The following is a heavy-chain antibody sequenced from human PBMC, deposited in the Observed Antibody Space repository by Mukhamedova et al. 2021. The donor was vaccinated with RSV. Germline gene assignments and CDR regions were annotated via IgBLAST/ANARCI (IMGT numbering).Heavy chain of an antibody. Sequence: VSAISGSGGSTYYADSVKGRFTISRDNSKNTLYLQMNSLRAEDTAVYYCAKGSYYDFWSGPPPYYFDYWGQGTLVTVSS. D-gene: IGHD3-3*01. CDR3: AKGSYYDFWSGPPPYYFDY. J-gene: IGHJ4*02. V-gene: IGHV3-23*01. CDR2: ISGSGGST.